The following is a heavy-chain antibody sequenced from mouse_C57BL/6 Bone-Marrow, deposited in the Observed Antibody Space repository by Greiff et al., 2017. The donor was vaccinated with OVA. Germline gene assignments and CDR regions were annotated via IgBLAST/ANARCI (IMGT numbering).Heavy chain of an antibody. V-gene: IGHV5-12*01. J-gene: IGHJ4*01. CDR2: ISNGGGST. CDR1: GFTFSDFY. Sequence: EVQVVESGGGLVQPGGSLKLSCAVSGFTFSDFYMYWIRQTPEKRLEWVAYISNGGGSTYYPDTVKGRFTISRDKAKNTLYLQKSRLKSEDTAMYYYARLDAMDYWGQGTSVTVSS. CDR3: ARLDAMDY.